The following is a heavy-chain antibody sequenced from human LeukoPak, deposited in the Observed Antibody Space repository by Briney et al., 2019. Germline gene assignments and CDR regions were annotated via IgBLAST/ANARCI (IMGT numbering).Heavy chain of an antibody. Sequence: SQTLSLTCAISGDSVSSNSAAWNWIRQSPSRGLEWLGRTYYRSKWYNDYAVSVKSRITINPDTSKNQFSLQLNSVTPGDTAVYYCARDHTRKIAAAGMNYGMDVWGQGTTVTVSS. CDR3: ARDHTRKIAAAGMNYGMDV. J-gene: IGHJ6*02. CDR1: GDSVSSNSAA. D-gene: IGHD6-13*01. V-gene: IGHV6-1*01. CDR2: TYYRSKWYN.